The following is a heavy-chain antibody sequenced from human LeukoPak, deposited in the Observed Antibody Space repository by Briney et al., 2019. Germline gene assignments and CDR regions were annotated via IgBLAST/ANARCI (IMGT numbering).Heavy chain of an antibody. J-gene: IGHJ3*02. V-gene: IGHV3-7*01. CDR2: IKEDGSEK. Sequence: GGSLRLSCAASGFTFSRYWMTWVRQAPGKGLEWVANIKEDGSEKNYVDSMKGRFTTSRDNAKNSLYLQMNSLRAEDTAVYYCARYYYNDNGYSEDAFDIWGQGTMVTVSS. CDR1: GFTFSRYW. D-gene: IGHD3-22*01. CDR3: ARYYYNDNGYSEDAFDI.